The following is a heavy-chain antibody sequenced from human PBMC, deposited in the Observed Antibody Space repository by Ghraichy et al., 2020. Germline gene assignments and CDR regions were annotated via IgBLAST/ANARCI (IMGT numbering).Heavy chain of an antibody. V-gene: IGHV4-38-2*02. CDR2: IYHSGST. Sequence: SETLSLTCAVSGYSISSGYYWGWIRQPPGKGLEWIGSIYHSGSTYYNPSLKSRVTISVDTSKNQFSLKLSSVTAADTAVYYCARELNPSGGAFDIWGQGTMVTVSS. CDR3: ARELNPSGGAFDI. CDR1: GYSISSGYY. D-gene: IGHD3-10*01. J-gene: IGHJ3*02.